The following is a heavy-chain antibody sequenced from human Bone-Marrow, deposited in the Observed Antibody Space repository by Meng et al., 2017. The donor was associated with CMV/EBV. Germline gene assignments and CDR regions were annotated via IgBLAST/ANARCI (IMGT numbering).Heavy chain of an antibody. CDR1: GFTFSDYY. D-gene: IGHD3-10*01. Sequence: GESLKISCAASGFTFSDYYMSWIRQAPGKGLEWVSYISSSGSTIYYADFVKGRFTISRDNSKNTLYLQMNSLRAEDTAVYYCARGGEYADYWGQGTLVTVSS. J-gene: IGHJ4*02. CDR3: ARGGEYADY. CDR2: ISSSGSTI. V-gene: IGHV3-11*04.